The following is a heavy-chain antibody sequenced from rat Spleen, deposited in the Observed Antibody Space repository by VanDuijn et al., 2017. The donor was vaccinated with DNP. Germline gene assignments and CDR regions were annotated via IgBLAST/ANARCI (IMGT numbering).Heavy chain of an antibody. Sequence: EVQLVESGGGLVQPGRSLKLSCAASGFMFDNHWMIWIRQIPGKGLEWVASITSSGGYTYYPDSVKGRFTISRDTAKSSLYLQMNSLKSEDTATYYCTRGVYYGSSWAFDYWGHGVMVTVSS. V-gene: IGHV5-31*01. CDR2: ITSSGGYT. CDR1: GFMFDNHW. D-gene: IGHD1-6*01. J-gene: IGHJ2*01. CDR3: TRGVYYGSSWAFDY.